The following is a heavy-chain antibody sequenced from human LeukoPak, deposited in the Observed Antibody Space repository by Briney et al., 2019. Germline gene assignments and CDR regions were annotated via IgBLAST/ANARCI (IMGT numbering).Heavy chain of an antibody. CDR1: GFTFSSYG. CDR3: ARGYYDYVWGNSDY. Sequence: GGSLRLSCAASGFTFSSYGMHWVRQAPGKGLEWVTVISYDGSNKYYADSVKGRFTISRDNSKNTLYLQMNSLRAEDTAVYYCARGYYDYVWGNSDYWGQGTLVTVSS. J-gene: IGHJ4*02. D-gene: IGHD3-16*01. CDR2: ISYDGSNK. V-gene: IGHV3-30*19.